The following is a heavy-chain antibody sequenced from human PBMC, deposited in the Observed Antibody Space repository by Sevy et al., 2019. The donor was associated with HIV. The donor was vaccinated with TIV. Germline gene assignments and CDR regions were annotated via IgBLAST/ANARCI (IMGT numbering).Heavy chain of an antibody. D-gene: IGHD2-2*01. CDR2: IYTSGST. Sequence: SETLSLTCTVSGGSISSYYWSWIRQPAGKGLEWIGRIYTSGSTNYNPSLKSRVTMSVDTSKNQFSLKLSSVTAADTAMYYCARDQYCSSTSCYRFDPWGQGTLVTVSS. CDR3: ARDQYCSSTSCYRFDP. CDR1: GGSISSYY. V-gene: IGHV4-4*07. J-gene: IGHJ5*02.